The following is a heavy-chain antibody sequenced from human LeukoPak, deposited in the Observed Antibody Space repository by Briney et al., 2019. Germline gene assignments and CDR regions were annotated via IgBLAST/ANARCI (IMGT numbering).Heavy chain of an antibody. V-gene: IGHV3-15*01. CDR1: GFTFSNAW. CDR3: TTDAYYYGSGSADY. J-gene: IGHJ4*02. D-gene: IGHD3-10*01. CDR2: IKSKTDGGTT. Sequence: GGSLRLSCAASGFTFSNAWMSWVRQAPGKGMEWVGRIKSKTDGGTTDYAAPVKGRFTISRDDSKNTLYLQMNSLKTEDTAVYYCTTDAYYYGSGSADYWGQGTLVTVSS.